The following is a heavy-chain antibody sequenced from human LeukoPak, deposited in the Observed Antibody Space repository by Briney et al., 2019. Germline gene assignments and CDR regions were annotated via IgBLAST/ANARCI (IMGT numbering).Heavy chain of an antibody. J-gene: IGHJ6*03. V-gene: IGHV1-2*02. Sequence: ASVKVSCKGSGDTFSSYGITWVRQAPGQGLEWMGGITPIFGTPNYSQKFQGRVTMTRDTSISTAYMELSRLRSDDTAVYYCARDGTPTYSSGWVYMDVWGKGTTVTISS. CDR1: GDTFSSYG. CDR2: ITPIFGTP. D-gene: IGHD6-25*01. CDR3: ARDGTPTYSSGWVYMDV.